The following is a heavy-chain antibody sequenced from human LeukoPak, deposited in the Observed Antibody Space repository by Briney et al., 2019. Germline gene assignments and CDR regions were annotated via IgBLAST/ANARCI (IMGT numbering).Heavy chain of an antibody. CDR2: INPSGGST. Sequence: ASVKVSCKASGYAFTSYYMHWVRQAPGQGLEWMGIINPSGGSTSYAQKFQGRVTMTRDTSTSTVYMELSSLRSEDTAVYYCARGKNVRFLEWFSSYGMDVWGQGTTVTVSS. D-gene: IGHD3-3*01. J-gene: IGHJ6*02. CDR1: GYAFTSYY. V-gene: IGHV1-46*01. CDR3: ARGKNVRFLEWFSSYGMDV.